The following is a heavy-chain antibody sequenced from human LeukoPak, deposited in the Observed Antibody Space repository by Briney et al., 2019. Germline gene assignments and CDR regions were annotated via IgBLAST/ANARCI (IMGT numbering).Heavy chain of an antibody. V-gene: IGHV4-39*07. CDR1: GGSIRSSSYY. CDR2: VYYSGST. D-gene: IGHD3-22*01. J-gene: IGHJ4*02. Sequence: ASETLSLTCTVSGGSIRSSSYYWGWIRQPPGKGLEWIGSVYYSGSTYYNPSLKSRVTISVDTSKNQFSLKLSSVTAADTAVYYCARDHYYDSSDYCWDYWGQGTLVTVSS. CDR3: ARDHYYDSSDYCWDY.